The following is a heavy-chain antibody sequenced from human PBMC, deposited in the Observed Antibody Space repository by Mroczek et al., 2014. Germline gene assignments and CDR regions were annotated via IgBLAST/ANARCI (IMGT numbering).Heavy chain of an antibody. Sequence: VQLVETGGGVVQPGRSLRLSCAASGFTFSSYGMHWVRQAPGKGLEWVAVIWYDGSNKYYADSVKGRFTISRDNSKNTLYLQMNSLRAEDTAVYYCARDVSNEVSLWFGELGGYFDYWGQGTLVTVSS. CDR1: GFTFSSYG. V-gene: IGHV3-33*01. D-gene: IGHD3-10*01. CDR2: IWYDGSNK. J-gene: IGHJ4*02. CDR3: ARDVSNEVSLWFGELGGYFDY.